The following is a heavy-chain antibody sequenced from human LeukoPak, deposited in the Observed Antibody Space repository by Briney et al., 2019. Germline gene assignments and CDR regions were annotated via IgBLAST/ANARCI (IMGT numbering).Heavy chain of an antibody. Sequence: PGGSLRLSCAASGLTFNTYWKTWVRQAPGKGLEWVANINRDGSEENYVGSVRGRFTISRDNTKNSLYLQMNSLTVEDTAVYYCGRGPGYRSDYWGQGTLVTVSS. CDR1: GLTFNTYW. CDR3: GRGPGYRSDY. D-gene: IGHD5-12*01. J-gene: IGHJ4*02. CDR2: INRDGSEE. V-gene: IGHV3-7*05.